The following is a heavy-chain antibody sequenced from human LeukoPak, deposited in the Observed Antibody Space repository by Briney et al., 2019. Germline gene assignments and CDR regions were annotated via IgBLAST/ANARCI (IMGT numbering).Heavy chain of an antibody. Sequence: SESLSLTCTVSGYSISSGYYWGWIRQPPGKGLEWIGSIYASGSTYYNPSLKSRVTISMDTSKNEFSLKLTSVTAADTAVYYCARAFSSAWYMNWFDPWGQGTLVTVTS. CDR1: GYSISSGYY. CDR3: ARAFSSAWYMNWFDP. J-gene: IGHJ5*02. D-gene: IGHD6-19*01. V-gene: IGHV4-38-2*02. CDR2: IYASGST.